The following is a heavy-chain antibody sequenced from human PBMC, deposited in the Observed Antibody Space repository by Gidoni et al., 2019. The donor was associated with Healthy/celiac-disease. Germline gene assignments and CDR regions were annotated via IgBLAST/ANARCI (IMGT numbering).Heavy chain of an antibody. CDR2: IYYSGST. CDR1: GGSISSGGYS. V-gene: IGHV4-31*03. CDR3: ARAGSVPGDLYYYYYGMDV. J-gene: IGHJ6*02. Sequence: QVQLQESGPGLVKPSQTLSLTCTVSGGSISSGGYSWSWIRQHPGKGLEWIGYIYYSGSTYYNPSLKSRVTISVDTSKNQFSLKLSSVTAADTAVYYCARAGSVPGDLYYYYYGMDVWGQGTTVTVSS. D-gene: IGHD7-27*01.